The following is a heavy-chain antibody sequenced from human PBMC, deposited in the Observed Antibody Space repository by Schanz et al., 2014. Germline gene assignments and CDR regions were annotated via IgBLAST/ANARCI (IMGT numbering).Heavy chain of an antibody. CDR3: ARDAPWSRELWYFDL. D-gene: IGHD1-7*01. CDR2: IYSGGSI. V-gene: IGHV3-66*01. J-gene: IGHJ2*01. Sequence: EVQLVESGGCLVQPWGSLRLSCAASGFTVSTNYMNWVRQAPGKGLEWVSVIYSGGSIYYADSVKGRFTISRDNSKNTMYLQMNRLRAEDTAVYYCARDAPWSRELWYFDLWGRGTLVTVSS. CDR1: GFTVSTNY.